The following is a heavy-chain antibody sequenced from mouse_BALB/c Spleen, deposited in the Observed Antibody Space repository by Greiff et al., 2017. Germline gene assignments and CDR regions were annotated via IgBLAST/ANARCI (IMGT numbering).Heavy chain of an antibody. J-gene: IGHJ4*01. CDR1: GFTFSSFG. V-gene: IGHV5-17*02. Sequence: EVQGVESGGGLVQPGGSRKLSCAASGFTFSSFGMHWVRQAPEKGLEWVAYISSGSSTIYYADTVKGRFTISRDNPKNTLFLQMTSLRSEDTAMYYCAREGSYYEDAMDYWGQGTSVTVSS. CDR2: ISSGSSTI. D-gene: IGHD1-1*01. CDR3: AREGSYYEDAMDY.